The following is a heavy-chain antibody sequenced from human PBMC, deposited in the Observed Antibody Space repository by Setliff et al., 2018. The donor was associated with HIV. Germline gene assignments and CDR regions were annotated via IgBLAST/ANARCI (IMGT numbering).Heavy chain of an antibody. D-gene: IGHD1-7*01. J-gene: IGHJ6*03. CDR3: ARDRYTWNYGKNYMDV. V-gene: IGHV4-59*01. CDR1: GGSISSSY. CDR2: IHYSGST. Sequence: PSETLSLTCTVSGGSISSSYWTWTRQPPGKGLEWIGNIHYSGSTNYNPSLKSRVTISVDTSKNQFSLTLNSVTAADTAVYYCARDRYTWNYGKNYMDVWGKGTTVTVSS.